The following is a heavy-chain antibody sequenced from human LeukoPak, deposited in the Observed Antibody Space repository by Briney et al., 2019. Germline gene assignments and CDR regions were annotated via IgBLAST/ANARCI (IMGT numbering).Heavy chain of an antibody. J-gene: IGHJ4*02. CDR2: ISAYNGNT. Sequence: ASVKVSCKASGYTFTGYYMHWVRQAPGQGLEWMGWISAYNGNTNYAQKLQGRVTMTTDTSTSTAYMELRSLRSDDTAVYYCARGLVGATILDYWGQGTLVTVSS. CDR3: ARGLVGATILDY. D-gene: IGHD1-26*01. CDR1: GYTFTGYY. V-gene: IGHV1-18*04.